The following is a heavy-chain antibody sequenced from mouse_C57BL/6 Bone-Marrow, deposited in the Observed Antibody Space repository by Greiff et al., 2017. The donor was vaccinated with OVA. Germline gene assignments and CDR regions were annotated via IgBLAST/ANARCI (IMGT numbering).Heavy chain of an antibody. V-gene: IGHV1-47*01. D-gene: IGHD2-4*01. J-gene: IGHJ3*01. CDR1: GYTFTTYP. Sequence: VQLHQSGAELVKPGASVKMSCKASGYTFTTYPIEWMKQNHGQSLEWIGNFHPYNDDTKYNEKFKGKATLTVEKSSSTVYLELSRLTSDDSAVYYCARPGDYDGDWFAYWGQGTLVTVSA. CDR3: ARPGDYDGDWFAY. CDR2: FHPYNDDT.